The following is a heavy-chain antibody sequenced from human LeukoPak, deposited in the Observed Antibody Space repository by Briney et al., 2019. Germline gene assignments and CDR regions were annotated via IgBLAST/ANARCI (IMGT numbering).Heavy chain of an antibody. J-gene: IGHJ6*02. CDR2: IYYSGST. CDR3: ARSITIFGVVIPNYGMDV. CDR1: GGSISSGGYY. Sequence: PSETLSLTCTVSGGSISSGGYYWSWIRQHPGKGLEWIGYIYYSGSTYYNPSLKSRVTISVDTSKNQFSLKLSSVTAADTAVYYCARSITIFGVVIPNYGMDVWGQGTTVTVSS. V-gene: IGHV4-31*03. D-gene: IGHD3-3*01.